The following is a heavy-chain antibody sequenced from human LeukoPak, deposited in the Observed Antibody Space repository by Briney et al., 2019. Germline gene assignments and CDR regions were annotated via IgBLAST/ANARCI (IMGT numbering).Heavy chain of an antibody. CDR2: IYYSGST. D-gene: IGHD1-1*01. Sequence: PSETLSLTCTVSGGSISSSSYYWGWIRQPPGKGLEWIGSIYYSGSTNYNPSLKRRVTMSVDTSKNLFSLKLSSVTAADTAVYHCARGPTGTTFYYYYMDVWGKGTTVTVSS. J-gene: IGHJ6*03. V-gene: IGHV4-39*07. CDR3: ARGPTGTTFYYYYMDV. CDR1: GGSISSSSYY.